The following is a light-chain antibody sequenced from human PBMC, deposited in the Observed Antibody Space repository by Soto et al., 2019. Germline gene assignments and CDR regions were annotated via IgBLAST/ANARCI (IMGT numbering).Light chain of an antibody. Sequence: DIQMTQSPSSLSASVGDRVTITCQASQDISNYLNWYQQKLGKAPKLLIYAASNLETGVPSRFSGSGSGTDFTFTISSLQPEDFATYYCQQHDNLPLTFGGGTRVEIK. J-gene: IGKJ4*01. V-gene: IGKV1-33*01. CDR2: AAS. CDR3: QQHDNLPLT. CDR1: QDISNY.